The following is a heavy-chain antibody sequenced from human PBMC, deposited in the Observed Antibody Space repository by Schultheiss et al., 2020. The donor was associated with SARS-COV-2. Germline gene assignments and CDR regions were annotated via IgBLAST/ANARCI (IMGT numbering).Heavy chain of an antibody. CDR3: ARGRGYGDYVDYFDY. J-gene: IGHJ4*02. V-gene: IGHV4-59*12. Sequence: SETLSLTCTVSGGSISSYYWSWIRQPPGKGLEWIGYIYYSGSTNYNPSLKSRVTISVDTSKNQFSLKLSSVTAADTAVYYCARGRGYGDYVDYFDYWGQGTLVTVSS. D-gene: IGHD4-17*01. CDR1: GGSISSYY. CDR2: IYYSGST.